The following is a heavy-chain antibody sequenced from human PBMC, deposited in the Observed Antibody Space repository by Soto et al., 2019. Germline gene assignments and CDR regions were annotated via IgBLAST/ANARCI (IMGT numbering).Heavy chain of an antibody. J-gene: IGHJ4*02. D-gene: IGHD3-22*01. CDR2: INPSDSHT. CDR1: GYTFTNHW. CDR3: ARHASYYVSSGYFGNY. V-gene: IGHV5-10-1*01. Sequence: PVASLKISCQASGYTFTNHWITWIHQMPGKGLEWMGRINPSDSHTNYSPSFQGHVTMSVDKSISTAYLQWSRLKASDSAMYYCARHASYYVSSGYFGNYRCQGPLVNVSS.